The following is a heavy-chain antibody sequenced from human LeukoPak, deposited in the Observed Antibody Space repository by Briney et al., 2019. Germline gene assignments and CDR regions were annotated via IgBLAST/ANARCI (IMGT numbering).Heavy chain of an antibody. CDR1: GFTFSSYS. V-gene: IGHV3-21*01. CDR2: LSSSSSYI. Sequence: GGSLRLSCAASGFTFSSYSMNWVRQAPGRGLEWVSSLSSSSSYIYYADPVKGRFTIFRDNAKNSLYLHMNRLRAEDTAVYYRVRSGTYDFWSGYPYYFDYWGQGTLVTVSS. D-gene: IGHD3-3*01. CDR3: VRSGTYDFWSGYPYYFDY. J-gene: IGHJ4*02.